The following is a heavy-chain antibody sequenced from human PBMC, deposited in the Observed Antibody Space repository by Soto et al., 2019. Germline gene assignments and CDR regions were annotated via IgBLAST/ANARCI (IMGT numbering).Heavy chain of an antibody. CDR1: GGSFSGYY. CDR2: INHSGST. V-gene: IGHV4-34*01. D-gene: IGHD2-15*01. J-gene: IGHJ4*02. Sequence: QVQLQQWGAGLLKPSETLSLTCAVSGGSFSGYYWSWIRQPPGKGLEWIGEINHSGSTNYNPSLKSRVTISVDTSKNQFALKLSSVTAAGTAVYYCARGWGLVAAPDDYWGQGTLVTVSS. CDR3: ARGWGLVAAPDDY.